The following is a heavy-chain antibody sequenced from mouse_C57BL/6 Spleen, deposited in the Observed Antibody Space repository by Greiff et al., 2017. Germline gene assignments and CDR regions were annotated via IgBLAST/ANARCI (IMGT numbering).Heavy chain of an antibody. V-gene: IGHV1-69*01. D-gene: IGHD2-5*01. CDR2: IDPSDSYT. CDR3: AYSKQYYAMDY. J-gene: IGHJ4*01. Sequence: QVQLQQPGAELVMPGASVKLSCKASGYTFTSYWMPWVKQRPGQGLEWIGAIDPSDSYTNYNQKFKGKSTLTVDKSSSTAYMQLSRLTSEDSAVYACAYSKQYYAMDYWGQGTSVTVSS. CDR1: GYTFTSYW.